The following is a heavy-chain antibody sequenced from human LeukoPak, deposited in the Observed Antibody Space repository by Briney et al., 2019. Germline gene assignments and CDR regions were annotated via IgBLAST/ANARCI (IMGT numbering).Heavy chain of an antibody. Sequence: QPGGSLRLSCAAPGFTFSSYAMSWVRQAPGKGLEWVSAISGSGGSTYYADSVKGRFTISRDNSKNTLYLQMNSLRAEDTAVYYCAKGPRGAVAGNLDYWGQGTLVTVSS. J-gene: IGHJ4*02. CDR2: ISGSGGST. CDR3: AKGPRGAVAGNLDY. CDR1: GFTFSSYA. V-gene: IGHV3-23*01. D-gene: IGHD6-19*01.